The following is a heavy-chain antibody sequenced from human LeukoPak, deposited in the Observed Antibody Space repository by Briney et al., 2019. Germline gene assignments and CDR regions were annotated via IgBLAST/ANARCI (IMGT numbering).Heavy chain of an antibody. V-gene: IGHV3-53*01. CDR3: VKSRIAAAGLGAFDY. J-gene: IGHJ4*02. D-gene: IGHD6-13*01. CDR1: GFTVSRKY. Sequence: GGSLRLSCAASGFTVSRKYMSWVRQAPGKGLEWVSVIYSGGGTYYADSVKGRLTISRDNSKNTLYLQMNSLRAEDTALYYCVKSRIAAAGLGAFDYWGQGTLVTVSS. CDR2: IYSGGGT.